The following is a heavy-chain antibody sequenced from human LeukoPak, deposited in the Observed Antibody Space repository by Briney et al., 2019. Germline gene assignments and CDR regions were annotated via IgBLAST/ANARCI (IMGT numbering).Heavy chain of an antibody. J-gene: IGHJ4*02. CDR1: GFTFSSYA. CDR3: ARDGSLYPFDY. CDR2: ISYDGSNK. Sequence: GGPLRLSCAASGFTFSSYAMHWVRQAPGKGLEWVAVISYDGSNKYYADSVKGRFTISRDNSKNTLYLQMNSLRAEDTAVYYCARDGSLYPFDYWGQGTLVTVSS. D-gene: IGHD3-16*02. V-gene: IGHV3-30-3*01.